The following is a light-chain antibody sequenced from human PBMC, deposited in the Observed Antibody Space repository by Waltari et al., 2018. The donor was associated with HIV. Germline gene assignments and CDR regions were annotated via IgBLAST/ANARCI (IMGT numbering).Light chain of an antibody. Sequence: GSPGQSITLSCTGASSDVGRYNYVSWYQHHPGKAPKLIIYDVSNRPSGVSNRFSGSKSGTTASLTISGLQAEDEADYYCNSYTSSRTVVFGGGTKLTVL. CDR3: NSYTSSRTVV. CDR1: SSDVGRYNY. V-gene: IGLV2-14*03. J-gene: IGLJ2*01. CDR2: DVS.